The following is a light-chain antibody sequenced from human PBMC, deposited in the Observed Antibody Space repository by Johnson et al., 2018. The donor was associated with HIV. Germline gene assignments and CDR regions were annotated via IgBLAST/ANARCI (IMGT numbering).Light chain of an antibody. CDR3: GVWDSSLSPLYV. V-gene: IGLV1-51*02. Sequence: QSVLTQPPSVSAAPGQRVNISCSGHSSNIENYFVSWYQQLPGAAPRLLIYEDYKRPSGIPDRFSGSKSGASATLGITGLQTGDEADYYCGVWDSSLSPLYVFGTGTTIPVL. J-gene: IGLJ1*01. CDR1: SSNIENYF. CDR2: EDY.